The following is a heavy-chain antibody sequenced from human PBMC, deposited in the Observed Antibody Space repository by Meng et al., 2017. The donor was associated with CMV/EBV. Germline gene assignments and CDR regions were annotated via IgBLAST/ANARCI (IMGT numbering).Heavy chain of an antibody. Sequence: ASVKVSCKASGYTFTSYGISWVRQAPGQGLEWMGWISAYNGNTNYAQKLQGRVTMTTDTSTSTAYMELRSLRSDDTAVYYCARDANYDFWSGYYTGGVYYFDYWGQGTLVTVSS. CDR3: ARDANYDFWSGYYTGGVYYFDY. CDR2: ISAYNGNT. V-gene: IGHV1-18*01. J-gene: IGHJ4*02. CDR1: GYTFTSYG. D-gene: IGHD3-3*01.